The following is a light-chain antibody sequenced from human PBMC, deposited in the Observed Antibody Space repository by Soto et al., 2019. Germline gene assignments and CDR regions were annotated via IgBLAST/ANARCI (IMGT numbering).Light chain of an antibody. CDR1: QSISNW. Sequence: DIQMTQSPSTLSASVGDRVTITFWARQSISNWLAWYQQKPGKAPKLLIYDASSLESGVPSRFSGSGSGTEFTLTISSLQPYDFATYSCQQYNSYFGGGTKVEVK. J-gene: IGKJ4*01. CDR2: DAS. V-gene: IGKV1-5*01. CDR3: QQYNSY.